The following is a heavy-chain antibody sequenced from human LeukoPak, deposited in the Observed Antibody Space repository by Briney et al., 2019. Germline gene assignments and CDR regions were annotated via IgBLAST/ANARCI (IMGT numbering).Heavy chain of an antibody. D-gene: IGHD3-22*01. CDR3: ARVTYYYDSSGYYLDY. V-gene: IGHV4-61*01. CDR2: IYYSGST. J-gene: IGHJ4*02. Sequence: SETLSLTCTVSGGSVSSGSYYWSWIRQPPGTGLEWIGYIYYSGSTNYNPSLKSRVTISVDTSKNQFSLKLSSVTAADTAVYYCARVTYYYDSSGYYLDYWGQGTLVTVSS. CDR1: GGSVSSGSYY.